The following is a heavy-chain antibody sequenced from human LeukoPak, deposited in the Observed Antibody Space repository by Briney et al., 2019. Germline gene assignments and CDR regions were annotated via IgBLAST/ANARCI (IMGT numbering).Heavy chain of an antibody. J-gene: IGHJ4*02. CDR3: AKSIRYNKYSFDY. D-gene: IGHD5-24*01. CDR2: IWYDGSTK. V-gene: IGHV3-33*06. CDR1: GFTFSSYG. Sequence: GGSLRLSCAASGFTFSSYGMYWVRQAPGKGLEWMAVIWYDGSTKYYADSVKGRFTISRDNSKNTVFLQMNSLRAEDTAVYYCAKSIRYNKYSFDYWGQGTLVTVSS.